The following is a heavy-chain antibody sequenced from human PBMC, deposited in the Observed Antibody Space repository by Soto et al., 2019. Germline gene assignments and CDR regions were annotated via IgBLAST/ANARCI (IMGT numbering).Heavy chain of an antibody. Sequence: GASVKVSCKASGYTFTSYGISWVRQAPGQGLEWMGWISAYNGNTNYAQKLQGRVTMTTDTSTSTAYMELRSLRSDDTAVYYCAIGITIFGVVAYGMDVWGQGTTVTSP. CDR1: GYTFTSYG. V-gene: IGHV1-18*04. CDR3: AIGITIFGVVAYGMDV. D-gene: IGHD3-3*01. CDR2: ISAYNGNT. J-gene: IGHJ6*02.